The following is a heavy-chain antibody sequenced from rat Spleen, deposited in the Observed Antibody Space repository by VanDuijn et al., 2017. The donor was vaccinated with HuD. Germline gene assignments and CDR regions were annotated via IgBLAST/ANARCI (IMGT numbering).Heavy chain of an antibody. CDR1: GFTFSNYG. D-gene: IGHD4-3*01. Sequence: EVQLVESGGGLVQPGRSLKLSCAASGFTFSNYGMAWVRQAPTKGLEWVATISSDGRRNYYRDSVKGRFTISRDNAKSTLYLQMDSLRSEDTATYYCARHNSGYGVMDAWGQGASVTVSS. J-gene: IGHJ4*01. V-gene: IGHV5-29*01. CDR3: ARHNSGYGVMDA. CDR2: ISSDGRRN.